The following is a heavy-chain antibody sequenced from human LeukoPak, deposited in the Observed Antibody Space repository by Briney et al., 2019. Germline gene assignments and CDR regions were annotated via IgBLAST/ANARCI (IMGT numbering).Heavy chain of an antibody. CDR1: GGSISSYY. D-gene: IGHD1-26*01. J-gene: IGHJ4*02. CDR2: IYYSGST. Sequence: SETLSLTCTVSGGSISSYYWSWIRQPPGKGLEWIGYIYYSGSTNYNPSLKSRVTISVDTSKNQFSLKLSSVTAADTAVYYCARLYSGSLYYFDYWGQGTLVTVSS. V-gene: IGHV4-59*08. CDR3: ARLYSGSLYYFDY.